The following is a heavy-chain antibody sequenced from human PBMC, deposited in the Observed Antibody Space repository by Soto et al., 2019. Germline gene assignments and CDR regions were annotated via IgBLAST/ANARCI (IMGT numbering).Heavy chain of an antibody. CDR3: AKPSGLATAGSAFDY. D-gene: IGHD6-13*01. CDR2: ISGNGRGT. V-gene: IGHV3-23*01. CDR1: GFNFINYP. J-gene: IGHJ4*02. Sequence: LRLSCATSGFNFINYPMSWVRQAPGKGLEWVSKISGNGRGTYYADSVKGRFTISRDNSKNTVYLQMNTLRAEDTAVYYCAKPSGLATAGSAFDYWGQGILVTVSS.